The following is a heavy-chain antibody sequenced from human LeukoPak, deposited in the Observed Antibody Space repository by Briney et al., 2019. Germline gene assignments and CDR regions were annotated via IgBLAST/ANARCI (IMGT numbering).Heavy chain of an antibody. V-gene: IGHV3-23*01. D-gene: IGHD2-8*01. CDR2: FSGSGGTT. J-gene: IGHJ6*03. Sequence: PGGSLRLSCAASGFTFSSYAMNWVRQAPGRGLEWVSGFSGSGGTTYYADSVKGRFTISRDNSKNTLYLQMNSLRAEATAVYYCANGNRCTSPNCLGYYYFYMDVWGKGTTVTVSS. CDR1: GFTFSSYA. CDR3: ANGNRCTSPNCLGYYYFYMDV.